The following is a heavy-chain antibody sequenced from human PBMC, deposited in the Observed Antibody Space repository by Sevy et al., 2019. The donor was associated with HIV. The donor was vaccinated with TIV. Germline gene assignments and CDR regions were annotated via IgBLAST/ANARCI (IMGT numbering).Heavy chain of an antibody. V-gene: IGHV3-23*01. CDR1: GFTFSSYA. D-gene: IGHD2-15*01. J-gene: IGHJ3*02. Sequence: GGFLRLSCAASGFTFSSYAMSWVRQAPGKGLEWVSAISGSGGNTYYADSVKARFTISRDNSKNTLYLQMNSLRAEDTALYYCAKDLVVAAFDAFDIWGQGTMVTVSS. CDR3: AKDLVVAAFDAFDI. CDR2: ISGSGGNT.